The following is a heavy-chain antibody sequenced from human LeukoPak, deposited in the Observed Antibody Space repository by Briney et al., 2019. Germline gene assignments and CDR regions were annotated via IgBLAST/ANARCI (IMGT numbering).Heavy chain of an antibody. D-gene: IGHD6-19*01. Sequence: SETLSLTCTVSGGSISSSYWSWIRQPPGKGLEWIGYIYHSGSTNYNPSFKSRVAISVDTSKNQFSLKLSSVTAADTAVYYCATWGISVAGTFDYWGQGTLVTVST. J-gene: IGHJ4*02. CDR3: ATWGISVAGTFDY. CDR1: GGSISSSY. V-gene: IGHV4-59*08. CDR2: IYHSGST.